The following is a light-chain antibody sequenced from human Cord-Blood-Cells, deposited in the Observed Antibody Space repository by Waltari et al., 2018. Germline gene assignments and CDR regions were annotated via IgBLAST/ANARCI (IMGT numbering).Light chain of an antibody. CDR2: AAS. J-gene: IGKJ2*01. Sequence: EIVMTQSPATLSVSPGERATLSCRTSQSVSSNLAWYQQKPGQAPRFLIYAASTRATAIPAGFSGSGSGTEFTLPISSLQSEDFAVYYCQQYNNWPPRTFGQGTKLEIK. CDR1: QSVSSN. CDR3: QQYNNWPPRT. V-gene: IGKV3-15*01.